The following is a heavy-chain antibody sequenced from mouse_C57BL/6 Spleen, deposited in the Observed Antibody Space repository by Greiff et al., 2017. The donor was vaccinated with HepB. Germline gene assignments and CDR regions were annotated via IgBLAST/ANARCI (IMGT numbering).Heavy chain of an antibody. V-gene: IGHV1-20*01. J-gene: IGHJ1*03. Sequence: VQLQQSGPELVKPGDSVKISCKASGYSFTGYFMNWVMQSHGKSLEWIGRINPYNGDTFYNQKFKGKATLTVDKSSSTAHMELRSLTSEDSAVYYCARDYYGSSYYWYFDVWGTGTTVTVSS. CDR1: GYSFTGYF. CDR2: INPYNGDT. CDR3: ARDYYGSSYYWYFDV. D-gene: IGHD1-1*01.